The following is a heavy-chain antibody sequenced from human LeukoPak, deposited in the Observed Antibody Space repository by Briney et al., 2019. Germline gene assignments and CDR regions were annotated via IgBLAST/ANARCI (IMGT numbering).Heavy chain of an antibody. J-gene: IGHJ4*02. Sequence: GESLRLSCAASGFTFSGSWMNWVRQAPGKGLEWVANINPDGSQKRFVDSVVGRFTMSRDNAKNSLYLQMNSLRVEDTAVFYCAAWTDLGYNFWGQGTLVTVSS. CDR1: GFTFSGSW. D-gene: IGHD5-24*01. CDR2: INPDGSQK. CDR3: AAWTDLGYNF. V-gene: IGHV3-7*01.